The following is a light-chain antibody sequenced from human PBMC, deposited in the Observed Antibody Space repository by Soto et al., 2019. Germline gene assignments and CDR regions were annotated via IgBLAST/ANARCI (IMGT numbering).Light chain of an antibody. CDR2: YDS. J-gene: IGLJ2*01. V-gene: IGLV3-21*04. Sequence: SYELTQPPSVSVAPGKTARITCGGNNIGRKSVHWYQQKPGQAPVLVIYYDSDRPSGIPERFSGSNSGNTATLTISRVEAGDEADYYCQVWDSSSDPSVVFGGGTKLTVL. CDR1: NIGRKS. CDR3: QVWDSSSDPSVV.